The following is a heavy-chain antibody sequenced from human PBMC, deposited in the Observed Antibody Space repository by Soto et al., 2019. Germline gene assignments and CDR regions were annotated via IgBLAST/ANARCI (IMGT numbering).Heavy chain of an antibody. CDR1: GGTFSRNA. CDR3: AHTLGLAVAGPGRFDL. J-gene: IGHJ2*01. D-gene: IGHD6-19*01. CDR2: ITPMFGTA. Sequence: QVQLVQSGAEVKKYGSSVKVSCKASGGTFSRNAISWVRQAPGQGLEWMGGITPMFGTANYAQRFQGRVTITADEPTSTAYMQLGSLRADDTAVYYCAHTLGLAVAGPGRFDLWGRGTLVTVSS. V-gene: IGHV1-69*12.